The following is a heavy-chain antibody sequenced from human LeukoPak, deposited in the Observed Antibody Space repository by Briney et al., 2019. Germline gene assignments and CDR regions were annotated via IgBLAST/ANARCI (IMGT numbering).Heavy chain of an antibody. V-gene: IGHV3-23*01. J-gene: IGHJ4*02. CDR2: ISGSGGST. Sequence: GRSLRLSCAASGFTFSSYAMSWVRQAPGKGLEWVSAISGSGGSTYYADSVKGRFTISRDNSKDTLYLQMNSLRAEDTAVYYCAKGGDSSGYYSRWGQGTLVTVSS. CDR3: AKGGDSSGYYSR. D-gene: IGHD3-22*01. CDR1: GFTFSSYA.